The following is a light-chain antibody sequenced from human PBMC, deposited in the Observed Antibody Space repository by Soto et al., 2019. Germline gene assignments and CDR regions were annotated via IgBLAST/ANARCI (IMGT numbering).Light chain of an antibody. CDR3: QHYNNWPRT. Sequence: EIVMTQSPATLSVSPGERATLSCRASQSVSSNLAWYQQKPGQAPRLRIYGASTRATGIPARFSGSGSGTEFTLTISSLQSEDVAVYYCQHYNNWPRTFGQGTKVEIK. J-gene: IGKJ1*01. CDR1: QSVSSN. V-gene: IGKV3-15*01. CDR2: GAS.